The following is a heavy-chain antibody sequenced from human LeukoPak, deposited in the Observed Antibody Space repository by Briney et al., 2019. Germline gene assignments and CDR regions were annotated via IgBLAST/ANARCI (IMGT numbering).Heavy chain of an antibody. V-gene: IGHV3-30*04. CDR3: ARAAHRGFSFDS. CDR2: ISYDESNK. CDR1: VLTFSSYA. Sequence: PGGCLRLSRTASVLTFSSYAMHGVGPAPARGLGWMAFISYDESNKYYADSVKGRFTISKDISQNTLFLQMNSLSPEDTAVYYCARAAHRGFSFDSWGQGTLVTVSS. D-gene: IGHD3-10*01. J-gene: IGHJ4*02.